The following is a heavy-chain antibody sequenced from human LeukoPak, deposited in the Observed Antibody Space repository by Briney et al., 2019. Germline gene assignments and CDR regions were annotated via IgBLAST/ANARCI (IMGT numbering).Heavy chain of an antibody. D-gene: IGHD3-22*01. CDR3: AREKLDTRGYVDY. Sequence: PGGSLRLSCAAAKFIFSNYWMSWVRQAPGKGLEWVAYIKKTGSETYYVDSVKGRFTITRDNAKNLLYLQMNSLRAEDTAVYYCAREKLDTRGYVDYWGQGTLVTVSS. J-gene: IGHJ4*02. CDR1: KFIFSNYW. V-gene: IGHV3-7*01. CDR2: IKKTGSET.